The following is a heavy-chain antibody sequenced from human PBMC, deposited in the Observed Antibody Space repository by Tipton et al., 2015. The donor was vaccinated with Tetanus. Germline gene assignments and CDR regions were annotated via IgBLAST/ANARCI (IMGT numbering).Heavy chain of an antibody. J-gene: IGHJ4*02. CDR1: GGSMSNNY. D-gene: IGHD6-19*01. CDR3: AKRGQQWVVSSYFDS. V-gene: IGHV4-59*01. Sequence: TLSLTCTVSGGSMSNNYWSWIRQPPGKGLEWIAYIFHSGSTNYSPSLKSRVAISMDTSKNQISLKLSSVTAADTAVYYCAKRGQQWVVSSYFDSWGQGTLVAVSS. CDR2: IFHSGST.